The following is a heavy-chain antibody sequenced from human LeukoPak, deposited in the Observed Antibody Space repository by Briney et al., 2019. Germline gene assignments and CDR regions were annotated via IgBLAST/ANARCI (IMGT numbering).Heavy chain of an antibody. J-gene: IGHJ6*03. Sequence: PGGSLRLSCAASGFTFSSYSMNWVRQAPGKGLEWVSSISSSSSYIYYADSVKGRFTISRDNAKNSLYLQMNGLRAEDTAVYYCARDKADCSSTSCYGENYYYYYYMDVWGKGTTVTVSS. V-gene: IGHV3-21*01. CDR3: ARDKADCSSTSCYGENYYYYYYMDV. CDR2: ISSSSSYI. CDR1: GFTFSSYS. D-gene: IGHD2-2*01.